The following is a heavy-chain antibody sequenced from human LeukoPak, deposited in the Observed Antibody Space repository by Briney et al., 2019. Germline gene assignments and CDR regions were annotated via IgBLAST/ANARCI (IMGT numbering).Heavy chain of an antibody. CDR3: GRGGVVVAATVMDV. Sequence: GASVKVSCKASGYTFTSYYMHWVRQAPGQRREGMGIINPSGGSTSYAQKFQGRVTMTRDISTSTVYMELSSPRSDATAVYYCGRGGVVVAATVMDVWGKGTTVTVSS. CDR1: GYTFTSYY. CDR2: INPSGGST. J-gene: IGHJ6*04. D-gene: IGHD2-15*01. V-gene: IGHV1-46*01.